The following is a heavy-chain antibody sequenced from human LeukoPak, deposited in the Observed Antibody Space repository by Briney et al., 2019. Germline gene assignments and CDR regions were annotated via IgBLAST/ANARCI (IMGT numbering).Heavy chain of an antibody. CDR1: DYSISIGYF. CDR3: ARDLGLTISDNWFDP. D-gene: IGHD3-3*01. V-gene: IGHV4-38-2*02. J-gene: IGHJ5*02. CDR2: IFHTGSS. Sequence: SETLSLTCTVSDYSISIGYFWTWIRQPPGKGLEWIGSIFHTGSSYYNPSLKSPIAISVDTSKNQFSLELSSVTAADTAVYYCARDLGLTISDNWFDPWGQGTLVTASS.